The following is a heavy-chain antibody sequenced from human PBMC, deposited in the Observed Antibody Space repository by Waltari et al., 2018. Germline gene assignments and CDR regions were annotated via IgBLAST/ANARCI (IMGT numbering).Heavy chain of an antibody. V-gene: IGHV3-23*01. CDR1: GLQFFTLG. CDR3: AKDQYGNGWRHHGMDV. D-gene: IGHD6-19*01. CDR2: ISDGGVST. Sequence: EVQLLESGGALVPPGGRLGLSCAASGLQFFTLGLPWVRQLPGKGLEWGESISDGGVSTFYADSVKGRFSISRDDSKNTLFLQMNSLRADDSAAYYCAKDQYGNGWRHHGMDVWGQGTTVTVSS. J-gene: IGHJ6*02.